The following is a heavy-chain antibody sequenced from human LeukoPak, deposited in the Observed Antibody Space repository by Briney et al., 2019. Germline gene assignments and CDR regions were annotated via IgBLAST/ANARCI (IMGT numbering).Heavy chain of an antibody. CDR2: IIPIFGTA. D-gene: IGHD6-6*01. CDR1: GGTFSSYA. J-gene: IGHJ4*02. V-gene: IGHV1-69*05. CDR3: ARESLGIAAHDY. Sequence: SVKVSCKASGGTFSSYAISWVRQAPGQGLEWMGRIIPIFGTANYAQKFQGRVTITTDESTSTAYMELSSLRSEDTAVYYCARESLGIAAHDYWGQGTLVTVSS.